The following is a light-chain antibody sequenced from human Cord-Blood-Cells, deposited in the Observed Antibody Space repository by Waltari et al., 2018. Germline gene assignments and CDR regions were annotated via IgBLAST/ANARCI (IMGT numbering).Light chain of an antibody. CDR3: CSYAGSYV. CDR2: DVS. J-gene: IGLJ1*01. CDR1: SSYVGGSNY. V-gene: IGLV2-11*01. Sequence: QSALTQPRSVSGSPGQSVTISCTGNSSYVGGSNYFSWSQQHPDKAPKLMIYDVSKRPSGVPDRFSGSKSGKTASLTISGLQAEDEADYYCCSYAGSYVFGTGTKVTVL.